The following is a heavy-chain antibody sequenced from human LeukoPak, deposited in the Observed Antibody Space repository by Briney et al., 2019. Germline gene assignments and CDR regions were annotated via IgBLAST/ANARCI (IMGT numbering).Heavy chain of an antibody. V-gene: IGHV1-69*13. CDR1: GGTFSSYA. CDR3: ARRYSGNQGAAFDI. CDR2: IIPIFDTA. D-gene: IGHD1-26*01. Sequence: SVKVSCKASGGTFSSYAISWVRQAPGQGLGWMGGIIPIFDTANYAQKFQGRVTITADESTSTAYMELSSLRSEDTAVYYCARRYSGNQGAAFDIWGQGTMVTVSS. J-gene: IGHJ3*02.